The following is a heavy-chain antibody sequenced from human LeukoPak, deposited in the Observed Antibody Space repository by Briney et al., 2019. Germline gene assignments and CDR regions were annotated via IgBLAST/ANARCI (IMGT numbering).Heavy chain of an antibody. V-gene: IGHV3-7*01. CDR1: GFTFSSYW. J-gene: IGHJ4*02. Sequence: PGGSLRLSCAASGFTFSSYWMNWVRQAPGKGLERVANIKQDGSEKYYVDSVKGRFTISRDNAKNSLYLQMNSLRVEDTAVYYCAREYVDIVPMGSFDYWGQGTLVTVSS. CDR2: IKQDGSEK. D-gene: IGHD5-12*01. CDR3: AREYVDIVPMGSFDY.